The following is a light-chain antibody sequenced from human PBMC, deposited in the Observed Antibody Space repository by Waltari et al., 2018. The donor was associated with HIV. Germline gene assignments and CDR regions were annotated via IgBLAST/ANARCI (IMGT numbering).Light chain of an antibody. CDR1: QSALYISNNQNY. V-gene: IGKV4-1*01. CDR2: WAS. CDR3: QQYFVTPFT. J-gene: IGKJ4*01. Sequence: DIVMTQSPDSLPVSLGERATINCKSSQSALYISNNQNYLAWYQQKPGQPPKLLIYWASTRESGVPDRFSGSGSGTDFTLTISSLQAEDVAVYYCQQYFVTPFTFGGGTKIQIK.